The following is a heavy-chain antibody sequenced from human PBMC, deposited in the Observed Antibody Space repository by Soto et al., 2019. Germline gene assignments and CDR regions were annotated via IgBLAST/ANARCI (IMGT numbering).Heavy chain of an antibody. CDR3: AREKRQPYSSSWSIDYYYYYYMDV. D-gene: IGHD6-13*01. CDR2: ISAYNGNT. Sequence: ASVKVSCKASGYTFTSYGISWVRQAPGQGLEWMGWISAYNGNTNYAQKLQGRVTMTTDTSTSTAYMELRSLRSDDTAVYYCAREKRQPYSSSWSIDYYYYYYMDVWGKGTTVTVSS. CDR1: GYTFTSYG. V-gene: IGHV1-18*01. J-gene: IGHJ6*03.